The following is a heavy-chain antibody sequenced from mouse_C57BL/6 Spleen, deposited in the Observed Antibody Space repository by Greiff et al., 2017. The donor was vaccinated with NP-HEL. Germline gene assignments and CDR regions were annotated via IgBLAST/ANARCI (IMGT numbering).Heavy chain of an antibody. CDR2: IDPENGDT. Sequence: EVQLQQSGAELVRPGASVKLSCTASGFNFTDDYMHWVKQRPEQGLEWIGWIDPENGDTEYASKFQGKATITADKSSSTAYLQLSSLTSEDTAVYYCTARYYGSRFYYWGQGTTLTVSS. CDR3: TARYYGSRFYY. D-gene: IGHD1-1*01. V-gene: IGHV14-4*01. CDR1: GFNFTDDY. J-gene: IGHJ2*01.